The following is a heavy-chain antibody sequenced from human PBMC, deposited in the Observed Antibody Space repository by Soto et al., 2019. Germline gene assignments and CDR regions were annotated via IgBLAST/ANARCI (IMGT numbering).Heavy chain of an antibody. Sequence: PGGSLRLSCAASGFTFSDYYMSWIRQAPGKGLEWVSYITSSSSYTNYADSVKGRFTISRDNAKNSLYLQMNSLRAEDTAVYYCAGHSSSWYFFDYWGQGTLVTVSS. CDR2: ITSSSSYT. D-gene: IGHD6-13*01. J-gene: IGHJ4*02. V-gene: IGHV3-11*03. CDR3: AGHSSSWYFFDY. CDR1: GFTFSDYY.